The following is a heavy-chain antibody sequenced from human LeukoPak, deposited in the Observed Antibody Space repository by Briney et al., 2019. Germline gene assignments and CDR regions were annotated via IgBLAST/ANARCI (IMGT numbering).Heavy chain of an antibody. D-gene: IGHD3-22*01. Sequence: GASVKVSCKASGGTFSSYAISWVRQAPGQGLEWMGGIIPIFGTANYAQKFQGRVTMTRDTSTSTVYMELSSLRSEDTAVYYCARVKPNYYDSSAYGTFDIWGQGTMVTVSS. CDR3: ARVKPNYYDSSAYGTFDI. J-gene: IGHJ3*02. V-gene: IGHV1-69*05. CDR1: GGTFSSYA. CDR2: IIPIFGTA.